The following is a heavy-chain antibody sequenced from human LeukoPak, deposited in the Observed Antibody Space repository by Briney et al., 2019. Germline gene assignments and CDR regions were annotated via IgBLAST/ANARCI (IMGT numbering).Heavy chain of an antibody. D-gene: IGHD3-16*01. CDR3: AEDWSNSWGSYFDY. CDR1: GFTFSNYA. Sequence: GGSLRLSCAASGFTFSNYAMSWVRQAPGKGLEWVAFIRNDGSIKYYADSVQGRFTISRDNSKNTLYLQMNSLRPEDTAVYYCAEDWSNSWGSYFDYWGQGTLVTVSS. J-gene: IGHJ4*02. CDR2: IRNDGSIK. V-gene: IGHV3-30*02.